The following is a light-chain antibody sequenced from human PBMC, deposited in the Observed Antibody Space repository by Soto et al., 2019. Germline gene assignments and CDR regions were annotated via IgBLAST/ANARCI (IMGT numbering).Light chain of an antibody. CDR1: QIGGSAS. Sequence: LRQSPATLSLSQGERATFSSRPGQIGGSASLPWNKQKPGQVPRLLIYGASTRATGIPDRFSGSGSGTDFTLTISRLEPEDSAVYFCQHYGSSQWTFGQWTFGQGTKVEIK. CDR3: QHYGSSQWTFGQWT. CDR2: GAS. J-gene: IGKJ1*01. V-gene: IGKV3-20*01.